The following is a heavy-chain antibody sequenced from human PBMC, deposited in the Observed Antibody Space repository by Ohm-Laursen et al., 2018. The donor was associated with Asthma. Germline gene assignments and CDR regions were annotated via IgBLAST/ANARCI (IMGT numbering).Heavy chain of an antibody. CDR3: AKDYGDYGEAFDI. Sequence: SLRLSCTASGFTFDDYAMHWVRQAPGKGLEWVSGISWNSGSIGYADSVKGRFTISRDNAKNSLYLQMNSLRTEDTALYYCAKDYGDYGEAFDIWGQGTMVTVSS. CDR1: GFTFDDYA. V-gene: IGHV3-9*01. CDR2: ISWNSGSI. D-gene: IGHD4-17*01. J-gene: IGHJ3*02.